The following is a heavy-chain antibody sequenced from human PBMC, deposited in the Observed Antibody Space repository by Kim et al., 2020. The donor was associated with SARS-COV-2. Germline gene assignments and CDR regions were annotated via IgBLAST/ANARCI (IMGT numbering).Heavy chain of an antibody. J-gene: IGHJ3*02. Sequence: GGSLRLSCAASGFTVSSNYMSWVRQAPGKGLEWVSVIYSGGSTYYADSVEGRFTISRDNSKNTLYLQMNSLRAEDTAVYYCATTRLLWFGELFCSDAFDIWGQGTMVTVSS. D-gene: IGHD3-10*01. CDR2: IYSGGST. V-gene: IGHV3-53*01. CDR3: ATTRLLWFGELFCSDAFDI. CDR1: GFTVSSNY.